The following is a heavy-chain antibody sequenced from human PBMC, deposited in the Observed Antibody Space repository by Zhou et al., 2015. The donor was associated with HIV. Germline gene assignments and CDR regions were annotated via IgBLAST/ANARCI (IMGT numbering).Heavy chain of an antibody. J-gene: IGHJ3*02. D-gene: IGHD3-22*01. CDR3: ARGYYYDSSGYAHAFDI. Sequence: QVQLVQSGAEVKKPGSSVKVSCKASGGTFSSYAISWVRQAPGQGLEWMGWISVYNGNTNYAQKLQGRVTMTTDTSTSTAYMELRSLRSDDTAVYYCARGYYYDSSGYAHAFDIWGQGDNGHRLF. CDR2: ISVYNGNT. V-gene: IGHV1-18*01. CDR1: GGTFSSYA.